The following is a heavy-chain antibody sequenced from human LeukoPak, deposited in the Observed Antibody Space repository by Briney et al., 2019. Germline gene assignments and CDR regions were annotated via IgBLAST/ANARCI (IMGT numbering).Heavy chain of an antibody. J-gene: IGHJ4*02. CDR3: AKDPYYYDSSGYQNPQYYFDY. Sequence: PGWSLRLSCAASGFTFSSYAMSWVRQAPGKGLEWVSAISGSGGSTYYADSVKGRFTISRDNSKNTLYLQMNSLRAEDTAVYYCAKDPYYYDSSGYQNPQYYFDYWGQGTLVTVSS. D-gene: IGHD3-22*01. CDR1: GFTFSSYA. V-gene: IGHV3-23*01. CDR2: ISGSGGST.